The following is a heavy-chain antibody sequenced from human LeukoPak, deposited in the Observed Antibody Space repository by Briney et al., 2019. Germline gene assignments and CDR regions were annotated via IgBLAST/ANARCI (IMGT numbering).Heavy chain of an antibody. CDR2: IYYSGST. J-gene: IGHJ5*02. V-gene: IGHV4-59*12. Sequence: SETLSLTCTVSGGSISSYYWRWIRQPPGKGLEGIGYIYYSGSTNYNPSLKGRVTISVDTSKNQFSLKLSPVTAADTAVYYCARLYLAPQNWFDPWGQGTLVTVSS. CDR3: ARLYLAPQNWFDP. CDR1: GGSISSYY. D-gene: IGHD2-8*01.